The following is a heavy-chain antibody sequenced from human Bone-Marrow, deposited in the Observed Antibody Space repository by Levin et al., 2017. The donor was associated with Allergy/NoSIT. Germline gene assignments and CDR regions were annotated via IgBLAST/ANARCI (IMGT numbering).Heavy chain of an antibody. J-gene: IGHJ5*02. V-gene: IGHV4-4*07. D-gene: IGHD2-21*02. CDR1: GASMKAYH. Sequence: PSETLSLTCTVSGASMKAYHWSWMRQSAAEGLEWIGRIDKSGTTRYNPSFATRVPMSLATSKSQFSLELTSVTAADTAIYYCARESFSDSIETVFDPWGQGALVTVSS. CDR2: IDKSGTT. CDR3: ARESFSDSIETVFDP.